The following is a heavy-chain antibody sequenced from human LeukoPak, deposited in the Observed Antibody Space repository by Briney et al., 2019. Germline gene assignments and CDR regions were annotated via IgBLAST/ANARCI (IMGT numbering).Heavy chain of an antibody. D-gene: IGHD1-7*01. V-gene: IGHV3-23*01. CDR3: AKDLAGTTSFDY. CDR2: ISGNGRST. CDR1: GFTFSSNA. J-gene: IGHJ4*02. Sequence: PGGSLRLSCGASGFTFSSNAMYWVRRAPGKGLEWVSAISGNGRSTYYADSVKGRFTISRDKSKNTLYLQMTSLRAEDTAVYYCAKDLAGTTSFDYWGQGTLVTVSS.